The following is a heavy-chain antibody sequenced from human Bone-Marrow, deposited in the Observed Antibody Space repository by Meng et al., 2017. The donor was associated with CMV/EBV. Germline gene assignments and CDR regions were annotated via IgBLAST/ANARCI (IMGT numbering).Heavy chain of an antibody. Sequence: GESLKISCAASGFTFSSYSMNWVRQAPGKGLEWVSSISSSSSYIYYADSVKGRFTISRDNAKNSLYLQMNSLRAEDTAVYYCARERVLVQYDWFDPWGQGTLVTVSS. CDR1: GFTFSSYS. J-gene: IGHJ5*02. CDR3: ARERVLVQYDWFDP. CDR2: ISSSSSYI. V-gene: IGHV3-21*01. D-gene: IGHD6-13*01.